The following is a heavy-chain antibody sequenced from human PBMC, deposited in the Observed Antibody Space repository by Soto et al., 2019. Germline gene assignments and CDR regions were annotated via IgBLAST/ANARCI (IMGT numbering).Heavy chain of an antibody. Sequence: QVQLAESGGGVVQPGRSLRLSCAASGFTFSRYGMHWVRQAPGKGLQWVAAIWYDGSHEYYVDSVKGRFTISKDNSKNTLYLQMNSLRAEDTAVYYCARGVGGYTYRINYFDNWGQGTLVTVSS. D-gene: IGHD5-18*01. CDR1: GFTFSRYG. CDR3: ARGVGGYTYRINYFDN. CDR2: IWYDGSHE. V-gene: IGHV3-33*01. J-gene: IGHJ4*02.